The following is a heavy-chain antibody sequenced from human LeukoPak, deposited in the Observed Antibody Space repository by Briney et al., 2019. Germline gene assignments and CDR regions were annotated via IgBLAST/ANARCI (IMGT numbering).Heavy chain of an antibody. CDR1: GFTFSSNS. CDR3: ARAVPFDI. CDR2: ISSSSRYI. Sequence: GGSLRLSCAVSGFTFSSNSMNWVRQAPGKGLEWLSSISSSSRYINYADSVKGRFTISRDNAKNSVYLQMNSLRDEDTAVYYCARAVPFDIWGQGTMVTVSS. J-gene: IGHJ3*02. V-gene: IGHV3-21*01.